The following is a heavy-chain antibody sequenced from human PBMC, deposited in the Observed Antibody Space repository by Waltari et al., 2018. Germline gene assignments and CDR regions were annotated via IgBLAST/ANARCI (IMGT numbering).Heavy chain of an antibody. CDR1: GSTLTELP. J-gene: IGHJ6*02. CDR3: ATGLSGSYLFHYYGMDV. D-gene: IGHD1-26*01. V-gene: IGHV1-24*01. Sequence: QVQLVQSGAEVKKPGASVKVSCTVSGSTLTELPMHWVRQAPGKGLEWMGGCEPEDGETIYAQKFQGRVTMTEDTSTDTAYMELSSLRSEDTAVYYCATGLSGSYLFHYYGMDVWGQGTTVTVSS. CDR2: CEPEDGET.